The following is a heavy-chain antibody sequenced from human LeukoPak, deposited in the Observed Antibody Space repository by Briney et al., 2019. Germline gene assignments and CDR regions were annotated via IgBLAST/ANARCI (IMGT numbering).Heavy chain of an antibody. D-gene: IGHD3-10*01. J-gene: IGHJ5*02. Sequence: PGGSLRLSCAASGFTISTNYMSWVRQAPGKGLEWVSGIYTGNSTIYADSVRGRFTISRDNSKNTFYLQMNSLRAEDTAVYYCVGYHSESPAPWGQGTLVTVSS. CDR1: GFTISTNY. CDR2: IYTGNST. V-gene: IGHV3-53*01. CDR3: VGYHSESPAP.